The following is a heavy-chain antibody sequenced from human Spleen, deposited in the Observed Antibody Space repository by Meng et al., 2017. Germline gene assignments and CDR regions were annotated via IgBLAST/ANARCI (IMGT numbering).Heavy chain of an antibody. CDR3: ARDEDISAAGKLFGDY. CDR1: GYSFTAYY. D-gene: IGHD6-13*01. J-gene: IGHJ4*02. CDR2: MNPNSGNT. Sequence: QGLLEHVGAEVEKPGASVKVSCKASGYSFTAYYIHWVRQAPGQGLEWMGWMNPNSGNTGYAQKFEGRLTITRNTSISTAYLELNSLRFEDTAIYYCARDEDISAAGKLFGDYWGQGTLVTVSS. V-gene: IGHV1-8*03.